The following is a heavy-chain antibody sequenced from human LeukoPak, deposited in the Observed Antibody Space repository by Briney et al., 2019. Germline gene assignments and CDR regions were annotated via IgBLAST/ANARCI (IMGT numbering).Heavy chain of an antibody. D-gene: IGHD3-22*01. Sequence: GGSLRLSCAASGFTFSSYAMSWVRQAPGKGLEWVSAISGSGGSTYYADSVKGRFTISRDNSKNTLYPRMNSLRAEDTAVYYCAKDLGYDSSGYSDYWGQGTLVTVSS. V-gene: IGHV3-23*01. CDR3: AKDLGYDSSGYSDY. CDR2: ISGSGGST. J-gene: IGHJ4*02. CDR1: GFTFSSYA.